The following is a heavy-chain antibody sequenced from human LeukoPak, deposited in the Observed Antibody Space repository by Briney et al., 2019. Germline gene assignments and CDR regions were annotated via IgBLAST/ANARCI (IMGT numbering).Heavy chain of an antibody. CDR2: IYYSGST. V-gene: IGHV4-30-2*01. D-gene: IGHD2-2*01. Sequence: PSETLSLTCAVSGGSISSDAYSWTWLRQPPGKGLEWIGYIYYSGSTYYNPSLKSRVIISVDRSKNQFSLKLSSVTAADTAVYYCARVGIDCSSTSCYERGFDYWGQGTLVTVSS. CDR1: GGSISSDAYS. J-gene: IGHJ4*02. CDR3: ARVGIDCSSTSCYERGFDY.